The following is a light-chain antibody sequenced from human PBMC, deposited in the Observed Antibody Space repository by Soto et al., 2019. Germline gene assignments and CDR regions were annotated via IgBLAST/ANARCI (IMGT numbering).Light chain of an antibody. CDR1: SGHRTYA. V-gene: IGLV4-69*01. J-gene: IGLJ3*02. Sequence: PVLTQSPAASASRGASVKLNCTLSSGHRTYAIAWHQQQPEKGPRYLMKLNSDGSHTKGDGIPDRFSGSSSGAERYLTISSLQSEDEADYYCQTWATGILVFGGGTKLTVL. CDR2: LNSDGSH. CDR3: QTWATGILV.